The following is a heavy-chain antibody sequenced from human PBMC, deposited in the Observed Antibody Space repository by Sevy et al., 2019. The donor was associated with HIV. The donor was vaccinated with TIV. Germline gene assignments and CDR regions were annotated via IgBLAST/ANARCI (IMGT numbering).Heavy chain of an antibody. J-gene: IGHJ3*02. CDR3: ARDLTRGYYDSSGYYPSGAFDI. CDR1: GFTFSSYA. CDR2: ISGSGGIT. Sequence: GGSLRLSCAASGFTFSSYAMSWVRQAPGKGLEWVSAISGSGGITYYAVSVKGRFTISRDNSKNTLYLQMNSLRAEDTAVYYCARDLTRGYYDSSGYYPSGAFDIWGQGTMVTVSS. D-gene: IGHD3-22*01. V-gene: IGHV3-23*01.